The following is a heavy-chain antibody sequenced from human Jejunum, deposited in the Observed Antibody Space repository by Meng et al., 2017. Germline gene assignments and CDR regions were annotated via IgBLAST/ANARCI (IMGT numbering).Heavy chain of an antibody. CDR2: AYYSGSS. Sequence: QLQLQESGTGLVKPSETLSLTCTVAGASISSRSYYWGWIRRPPGKGLEWIGTAYYSGSSYYNPSLRSRVIILVDTSKNQFSLRLSSVTAADTAVYYCARQMDSEYDEGYFFDYWGQGILVTVSS. D-gene: IGHD2-2*03. CDR1: GASISSRSYY. CDR3: ARQMDSEYDEGYFFDY. J-gene: IGHJ4*02. V-gene: IGHV4-39*01.